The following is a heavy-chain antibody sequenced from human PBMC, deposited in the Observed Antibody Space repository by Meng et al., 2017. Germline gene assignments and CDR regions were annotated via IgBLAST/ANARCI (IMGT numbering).Heavy chain of an antibody. D-gene: IGHD2-2*01. Sequence: SETLSLTCTVSGGSVSSGSYHWSWIRQPPGKGLEWIGYIYYSGSTNYNPPLKSRVTISVDTSKNQFSLKLSSVTAADTAVYYFSSQLAYYYYGMDVWGQGTTVTVSS. J-gene: IGHJ6*02. V-gene: IGHV4-61*01. CDR3: SSQLAYYYYGMDV. CDR2: IYYSGST. CDR1: GGSVSSGSYH.